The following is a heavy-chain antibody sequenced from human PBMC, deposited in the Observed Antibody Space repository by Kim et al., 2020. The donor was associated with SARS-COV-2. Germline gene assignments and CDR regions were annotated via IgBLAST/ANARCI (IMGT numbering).Heavy chain of an antibody. D-gene: IGHD5-18*01. Sequence: YAQKLQGRVTMTTATSTSTAYMELRSLRSDDTAVYYCARDRGYSYGQLDYWGQGTLVTVSS. V-gene: IGHV1-18*01. J-gene: IGHJ4*02. CDR3: ARDRGYSYGQLDY.